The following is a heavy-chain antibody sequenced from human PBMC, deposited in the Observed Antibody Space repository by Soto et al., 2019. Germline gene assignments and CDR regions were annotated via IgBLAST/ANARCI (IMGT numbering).Heavy chain of an antibody. CDR2: INHSGST. CDR1: GGSFSGYY. Sequence: SETLSLTCAVYGGSFSGYYWSWIRQPPGKGLEWIGEINHSGSTNYNPSLKSRVTISVDTSKNQFSLKLSSVTAADTAVYYCARGVYCSGGSCYFPVGYYYYYMDVWGKGITVTVSS. J-gene: IGHJ6*03. CDR3: ARGVYCSGGSCYFPVGYYYYYMDV. V-gene: IGHV4-34*01. D-gene: IGHD2-15*01.